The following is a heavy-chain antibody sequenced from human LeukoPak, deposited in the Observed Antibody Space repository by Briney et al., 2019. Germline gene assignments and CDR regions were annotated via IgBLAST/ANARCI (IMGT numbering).Heavy chain of an antibody. Sequence: GTSVKVSCKASGFTFTSSAVQWVRQARGQRLEWIGWIVVGSGNTNHAQKFQERVTITRDMSTSTAYMELSSLRSEDTAVYYCAAVPRHYYGMDVWGQGTTVTVSS. J-gene: IGHJ6*02. CDR1: GFTFTSSA. CDR2: IVVGSGNT. CDR3: AAVPRHYYGMDV. V-gene: IGHV1-58*01.